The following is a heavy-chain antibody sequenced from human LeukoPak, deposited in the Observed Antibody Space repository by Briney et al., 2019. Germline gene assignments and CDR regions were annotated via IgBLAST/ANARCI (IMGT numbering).Heavy chain of an antibody. J-gene: IGHJ6*03. Sequence: GGSLRLSCAASGFTFSSYSMNWVRQAPGKGLEWVSSISSSSSYIYYADSVKGRFTISRDNSKNTLYLQMNSLRAEDTAVYYCAKDTAMVIRLYYYYYMDVWGKGTTVTVSS. CDR3: AKDTAMVIRLYYYYYMDV. CDR2: ISSSSSYI. D-gene: IGHD5-18*01. V-gene: IGHV3-21*04. CDR1: GFTFSSYS.